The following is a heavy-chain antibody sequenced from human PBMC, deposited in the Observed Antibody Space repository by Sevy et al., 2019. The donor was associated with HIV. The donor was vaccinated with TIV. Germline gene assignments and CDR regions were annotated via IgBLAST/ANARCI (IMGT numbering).Heavy chain of an antibody. V-gene: IGHV1-46*01. CDR1: GYTFSNHY. Sequence: ASVKVSCKTFGYTFSNHYIHWVRQAPGHGLEWMGVINPSGGSTNYAHRFQGRVTMTRDPSTSTFYMDLSSLRSEDTAVYYCARDRYASGDFDYWGQGTLVIVSS. D-gene: IGHD6-19*01. CDR2: INPSGGST. J-gene: IGHJ4*02. CDR3: ARDRYASGDFDY.